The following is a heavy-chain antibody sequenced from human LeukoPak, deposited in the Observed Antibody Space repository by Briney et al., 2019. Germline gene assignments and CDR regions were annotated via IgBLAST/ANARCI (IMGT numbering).Heavy chain of an antibody. J-gene: IGHJ6*03. V-gene: IGHV4-30-4*07. Sequence: SQTLSLTCAVSGGSISSGSYSWSWIRQPPGKGLEWIGYMFYTGNTYYNPSLKSRVTISVDTSKNQFPLKLSSVTAADTAVYYCARDAMAAGLDYYYYYYMDVWGKGTTVTVSS. CDR2: MFYTGNT. D-gene: IGHD3/OR15-3a*01. CDR3: ARDAMAAGLDYYYYYYMDV. CDR1: GGSISSGSYS.